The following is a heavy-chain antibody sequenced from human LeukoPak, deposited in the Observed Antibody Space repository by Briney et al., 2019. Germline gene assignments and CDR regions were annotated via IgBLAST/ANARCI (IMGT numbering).Heavy chain of an antibody. Sequence: SETLSLTCTVSGGSISNYYWSWIRQPPGKGLEWIGYIYYSGITNYNPSLKSRVTISVDTPKNQFSLKLSSVTTADTAVYYCAREYISYSSSLYSFDYWGQGTLVTVSS. J-gene: IGHJ4*02. D-gene: IGHD6-13*01. V-gene: IGHV4-59*01. CDR1: GGSISNYY. CDR2: IYYSGIT. CDR3: AREYISYSSSLYSFDY.